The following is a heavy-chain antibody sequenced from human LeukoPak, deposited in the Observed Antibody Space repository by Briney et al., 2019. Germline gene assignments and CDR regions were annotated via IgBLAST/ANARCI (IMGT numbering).Heavy chain of an antibody. Sequence: GGSLRLSCAASGFTFSSYAMSWVRQAPGKGLEWVSAISGSGGSTYYADSVKGRFTISRDNSKNTLYLQMNSLRAEDTAVYYCAKFEVNYYYDSSGYPDYWGQGTLVTVSS. J-gene: IGHJ4*02. D-gene: IGHD3-22*01. V-gene: IGHV3-23*01. CDR2: ISGSGGST. CDR1: GFTFSSYA. CDR3: AKFEVNYYYDSSGYPDY.